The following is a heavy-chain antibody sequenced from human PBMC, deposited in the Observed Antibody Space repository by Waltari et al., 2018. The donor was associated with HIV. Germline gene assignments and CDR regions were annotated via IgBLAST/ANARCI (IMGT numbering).Heavy chain of an antibody. D-gene: IGHD3-3*01. J-gene: IGHJ4*02. CDR3: ASTYYDLLEGWYFDF. CDR2: ISHSGPT. V-gene: IGHV4-38-2*02. Sequence: QVQLQESGPGLVKPSETLSLTCSVSDYSITSGYYWGWIRQSPGRGLEWIGSISHSGPTVYSPPLKSRITLFRNTSKNQFFLKLTSATAADTAVYYCASTYYDLLEGWYFDFWGQGRLVTVSS. CDR1: DYSITSGYY.